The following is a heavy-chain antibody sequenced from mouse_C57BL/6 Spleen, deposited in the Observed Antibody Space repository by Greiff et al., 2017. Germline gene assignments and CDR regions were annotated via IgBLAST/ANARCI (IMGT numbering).Heavy chain of an antibody. CDR2: INPANGYT. V-gene: IGHV14-3*01. CDR3: ARGCYGSSPFAY. Sequence: DVKLQESVAELVRPGASVKLSCTASGFNITNTYMHWVKQRPEQGLEWIGRINPANGYTKSAPKFQGKATITADTSSNTAYLQLSSLTSEDTAIYYFARGCYGSSPFAYWGQGTLVTVSA. D-gene: IGHD1-1*01. CDR1: GFNITNTY. J-gene: IGHJ3*01.